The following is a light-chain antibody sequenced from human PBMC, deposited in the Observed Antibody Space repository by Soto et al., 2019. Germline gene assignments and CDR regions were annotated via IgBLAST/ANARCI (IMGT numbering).Light chain of an antibody. Sequence: EILMTQSPVTLSVSPGERVTLSCRASQSVSDNLASYQQKPGQAPSLLIYGAFTRATGVPARFSGAGSGTEFTLTISSLQSEDFALYYCQQYNDWPLAFGQGTKVEI. V-gene: IGKV3-15*01. J-gene: IGKJ1*01. CDR1: QSVSDN. CDR3: QQYNDWPLA. CDR2: GAF.